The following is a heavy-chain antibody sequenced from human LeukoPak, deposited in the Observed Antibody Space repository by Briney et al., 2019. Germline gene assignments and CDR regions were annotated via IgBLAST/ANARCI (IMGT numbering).Heavy chain of an antibody. CDR2: IYYSGST. CDR1: GGSISSYY. D-gene: IGHD2-2*01. Sequence: SETLSLTCTVSGGSISSYYWSWIRQPPGKGLEWIGYIYYSGSTNYNPSLKSRVTISVDTSKNQFSLKLSSVTAADTAVYYCARVRLGFVYHWYFDLWGRGTLVTVSS. J-gene: IGHJ2*01. V-gene: IGHV4-59*01. CDR3: ARVRLGFVYHWYFDL.